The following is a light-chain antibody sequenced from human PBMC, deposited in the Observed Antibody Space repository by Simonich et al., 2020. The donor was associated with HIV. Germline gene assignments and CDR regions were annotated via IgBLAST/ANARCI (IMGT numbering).Light chain of an antibody. J-gene: IGKJ4*02. CDR2: EVS. Sequence: DIVVTQSPLSLPVSPGEPASISCRSSQSLLHSTGYYYLDWYLQKPGQSPQLLIYEVSNRFSGVPDRFSSSGSGTDFTLKISRVEAEDVGVYYCMQSTQLLTFGGGSKVEI. CDR1: QSLLHSTGYYY. CDR3: MQSTQLLT. V-gene: IGKV2D-29*02.